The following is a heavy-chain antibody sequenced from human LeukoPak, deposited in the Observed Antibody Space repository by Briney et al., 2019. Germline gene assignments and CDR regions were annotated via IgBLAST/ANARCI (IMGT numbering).Heavy chain of an antibody. CDR1: GFTFSDYY. CDR2: ISSSGSTI. Sequence: GGTLRLSCAASGFTFSDYYMSWIRQAPGKGLEWVSYISSSGSTIYYADSVKGRITISRDNAKNTLYLQMNSLRAEDTAVYYCIRAAAGTRNSFDIWGQGTMVTVSS. V-gene: IGHV3-11*04. CDR3: IRAAAGTRNSFDI. J-gene: IGHJ3*02. D-gene: IGHD6-19*01.